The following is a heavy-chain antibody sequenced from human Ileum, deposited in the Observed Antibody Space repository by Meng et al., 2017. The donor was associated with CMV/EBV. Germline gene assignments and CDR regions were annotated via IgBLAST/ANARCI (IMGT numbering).Heavy chain of an antibody. Sequence: GESLKISCAASGFTVSSNYMSWVRQAPGKGLEWVSVIYSGGNTYYAESVKGRFTISRDNSKNTLYLQMNSVRPEDTAVYYCAREGRGTYGGQYHFDYWGRGPL. CDR3: AREGRGTYGGQYHFDY. V-gene: IGHV3-66*02. CDR1: GFTVSSNY. CDR2: IYSGGNT. J-gene: IGHJ4*02. D-gene: IGHD4/OR15-4a*01.